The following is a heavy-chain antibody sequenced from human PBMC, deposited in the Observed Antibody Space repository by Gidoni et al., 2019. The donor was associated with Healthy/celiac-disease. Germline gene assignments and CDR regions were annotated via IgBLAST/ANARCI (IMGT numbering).Heavy chain of an antibody. J-gene: IGHJ4*02. V-gene: IGHV3-30*18. CDR3: AKGGGVTGPFDY. D-gene: IGHD2-21*02. CDR2: ISYDGSNK. CDR1: GFTFSSYG. Sequence: QVQLVESGGGVVQPGRSLRLSCAAPGFTFSSYGMHWVRQAPGKGLEWVAVISYDGSNKYYADSVKGRFTISRDNSKNTLYLQMNSLRAEDTAVYYCAKGGGVTGPFDYWGQGTLVTVSS.